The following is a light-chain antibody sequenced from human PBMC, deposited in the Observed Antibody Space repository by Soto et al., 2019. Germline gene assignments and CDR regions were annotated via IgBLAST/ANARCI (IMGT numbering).Light chain of an antibody. J-gene: IGKJ1*01. CDR1: QSVSSN. CDR3: QQYNTWPPDRT. CDR2: GAS. Sequence: EIVMTQSPATLSVSPGERATLSCRASQSVSSNLAWYQQKPGQAPRLLIYGASTRATGIPARFSGNGSGTEFTLTISSLQSEDFSIYFCQQYNTWPPDRTFGQGTKVEI. V-gene: IGKV3-15*01.